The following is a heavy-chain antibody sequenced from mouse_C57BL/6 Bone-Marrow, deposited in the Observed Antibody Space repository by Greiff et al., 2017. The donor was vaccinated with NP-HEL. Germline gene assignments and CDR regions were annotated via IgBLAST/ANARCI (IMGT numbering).Heavy chain of an antibody. CDR1: GYTFTSYW. Sequence: QVQLQQPGAELVRPGTSVKLSCKASGYTFTSYWMHWVKQRPGQGLEWIGVIDPSDSYTNYNQKFKGKATLTVDTSSRTAYMQLSSLTSEDSAVYYCARAGYYAMDYWGQGTSVTVSS. V-gene: IGHV1-59*01. J-gene: IGHJ4*01. CDR2: IDPSDSYT. CDR3: ARAGYYAMDY.